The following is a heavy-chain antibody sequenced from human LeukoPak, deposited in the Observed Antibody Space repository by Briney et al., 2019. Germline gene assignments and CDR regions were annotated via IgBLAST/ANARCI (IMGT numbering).Heavy chain of an antibody. J-gene: IGHJ4*02. V-gene: IGHV1-2*02. CDR2: INPNSGGT. CDR3: AEEYYYGSGSYSR. CDR1: GYTFTGYY. Sequence: ASVKVSCKASGYTFTGYYMHWVRQAPGQGLEWMGWINPNSGGTNYAQKFQGRVTMTRDTSISTAYMELSRLRSDDTAVYYCAEEYYYGSGSYSRWGQGTLVTASS. D-gene: IGHD3-10*01.